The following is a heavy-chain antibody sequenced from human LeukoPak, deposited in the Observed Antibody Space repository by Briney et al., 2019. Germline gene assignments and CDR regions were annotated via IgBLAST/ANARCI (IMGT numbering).Heavy chain of an antibody. V-gene: IGHV1-18*04. J-gene: IGHJ5*02. Sequence: ASVTLSFTCTGSTFTIYSISWVRQPQGQGHGWMGWITANNGNTNCAQKLQGRDTMTTDTATSTAYMELRSLRSDDTAVYYCARDIRRMLLWFWEIPPFVPWGQGALGTVSS. CDR1: GSTFTIYS. CDR3: ARDIRRMLLWFWEIPPFVP. D-gene: IGHD3-10*01. CDR2: ITANNGNT.